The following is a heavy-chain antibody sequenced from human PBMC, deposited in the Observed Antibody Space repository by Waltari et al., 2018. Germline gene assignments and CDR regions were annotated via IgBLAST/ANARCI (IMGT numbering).Heavy chain of an antibody. J-gene: IGHJ5*02. CDR1: GDPINIYY. D-gene: IGHD1-20*01. CDR3: ARGPAGETNNWLSP. Sequence: QIHLQESGPGVVKPSETLSLTCNVSGDPINIYYWRWIRQPAGKELEWLGRVFSTGSTNYNPSLKSRVTMSIDKSKSQVSLRLKSVTAADTAIYYCARGPAGETNNWLSPWGPGTRVTVSS. CDR2: VFSTGST. V-gene: IGHV4-4*07.